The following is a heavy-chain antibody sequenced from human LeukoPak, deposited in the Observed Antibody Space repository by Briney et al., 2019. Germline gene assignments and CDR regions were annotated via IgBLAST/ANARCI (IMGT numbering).Heavy chain of an antibody. CDR3: ARDPRARRYCSGGSSCMYYFDY. D-gene: IGHD2-15*01. Sequence: ASVEVSCKASGYTFTSYGISWVRQAPGQGLEWMGWISAYNGNTNYAQKLQGRVTMTTDTSTSTAYMELRSLRSDDPAAYYCARDPRARRYCSGGSSCMYYFDYWGQGTLVTVSS. J-gene: IGHJ4*02. V-gene: IGHV1-18*01. CDR1: GYTFTSYG. CDR2: ISAYNGNT.